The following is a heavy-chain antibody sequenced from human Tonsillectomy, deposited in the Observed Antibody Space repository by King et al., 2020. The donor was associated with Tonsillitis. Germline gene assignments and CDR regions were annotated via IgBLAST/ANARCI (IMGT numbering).Heavy chain of an antibody. D-gene: IGHD5-12*01. V-gene: IGHV3-21*01. J-gene: IGHJ4*02. CDR2: ISSSGSYI. Sequence: VQLVESGGGLVKPGGSLRLSCAASGFTFSSHTMNWVRQAPGKGLGWVSSISSSGSYIYYADSVKGRFTISRDNANNSGYLQMTSLGAEDMAVYYCARVYSGYANGVYFDYWGQGALVTVSS. CDR1: GFTFSSHT. CDR3: ARVYSGYANGVYFDY.